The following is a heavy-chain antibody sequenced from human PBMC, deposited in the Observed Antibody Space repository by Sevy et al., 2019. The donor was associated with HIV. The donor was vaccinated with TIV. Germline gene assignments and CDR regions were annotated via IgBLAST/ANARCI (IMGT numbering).Heavy chain of an antibody. D-gene: IGHD6-13*01. CDR2: ISYDGSNK. CDR3: ARATYSSSWYFFDY. J-gene: IGHJ4*02. V-gene: IGHV3-30-3*01. Sequence: GGSLRLSCAASGFTFSSYAMHWVRQAPGKGLEWVAVISYDGSNKYYADSVKGRFTISRDNSKNTLYLQMNSLGAEDTAVYYCARATYSSSWYFFDYWGQGTLVTVSS. CDR1: GFTFSSYA.